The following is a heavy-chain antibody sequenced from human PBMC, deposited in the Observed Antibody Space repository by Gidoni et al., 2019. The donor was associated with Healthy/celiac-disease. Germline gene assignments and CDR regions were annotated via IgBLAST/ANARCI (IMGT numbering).Heavy chain of an antibody. D-gene: IGHD3-10*01. CDR1: GFTFDDYT. V-gene: IGHV3-43*01. CDR2: ISWDGGST. Sequence: EVQLVESGGVVVQPGGSLRLSCAASGFTFDDYTMHWVRQAPGKGLEWVSLISWDGGSTYYADSVKGRFTISRDNSKNSLYLQMNSLRTEDTALYYCAKDMGGGYDYWGQGTLVTVSS. J-gene: IGHJ4*02. CDR3: AKDMGGGYDY.